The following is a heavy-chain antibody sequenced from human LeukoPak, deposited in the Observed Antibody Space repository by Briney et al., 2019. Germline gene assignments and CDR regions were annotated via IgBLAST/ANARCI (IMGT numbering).Heavy chain of an antibody. CDR1: GFSFTNYA. CDR2: ITDSGDNT. V-gene: IGHV3-23*01. J-gene: IGHJ4*02. D-gene: IGHD6-19*01. Sequence: GSLRLSCAASGFSFTNYAMSWVRQAPGKGLEWVSGITDSGDNTYYADSVKGRFSISRDNSKDTLYLQANSLRAEDTAVYYCAKDSRRTSGWYYFDYWGQGALVTVSS. CDR3: AKDSRRTSGWYYFDY.